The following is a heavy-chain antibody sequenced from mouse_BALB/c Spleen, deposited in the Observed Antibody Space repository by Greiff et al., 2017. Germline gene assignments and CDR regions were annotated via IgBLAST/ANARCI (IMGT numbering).Heavy chain of an antibody. V-gene: IGHV2-9*02. Sequence: VKLVESGPGLVAPSQSLSITCTVSGFSLTSYGVHWVRQPPGKGLEWLGVIWAGGSTNYNSAFMSRLSISKDNSKSQVFLKMNSLQTDDTAMYYCARAAYGSSYGFAYWGQGTLVTVSA. CDR2: IWAGGST. CDR3: ARAAYGSSYGFAY. CDR1: GFSLTSYG. J-gene: IGHJ3*01. D-gene: IGHD1-1*01.